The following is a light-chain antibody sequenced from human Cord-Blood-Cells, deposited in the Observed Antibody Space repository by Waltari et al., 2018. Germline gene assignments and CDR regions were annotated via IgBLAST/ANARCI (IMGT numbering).Light chain of an antibody. J-gene: IGLJ1*01. CDR2: DVS. Sequence: QSALTQPRSVSGSPGQSVTISCTVTSSDVDGYNYVSWYQQPTGKAPKLMIYDVSKRPSGVPDRFSGSKSGNTASLTISGLQAEDEADYYCCSYAGSYVFGTGTKVTVL. CDR3: CSYAGSYV. CDR1: SSDVDGYNY. V-gene: IGLV2-11*01.